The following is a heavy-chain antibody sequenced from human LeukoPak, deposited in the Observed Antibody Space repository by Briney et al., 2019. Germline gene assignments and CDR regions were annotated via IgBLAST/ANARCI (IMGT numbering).Heavy chain of an antibody. D-gene: IGHD3-22*01. CDR3: ASGDSSGYYYSAGRDFDY. J-gene: IGHJ4*02. CDR1: GGSFSGYY. V-gene: IGHV4-34*01. CDR2: INHSGST. Sequence: SETLSLTCAVYGGSFSGYYWSWIRQPPGKWLEWIGEINHSGSTNYNPSLKSRVTISVDTSKNQFSLKLSSVTAADTAVYYCASGDSSGYYYSAGRDFDYWGQGTLVTVSS.